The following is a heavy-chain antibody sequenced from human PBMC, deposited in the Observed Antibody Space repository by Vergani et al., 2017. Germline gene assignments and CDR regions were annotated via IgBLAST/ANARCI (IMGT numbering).Heavy chain of an antibody. J-gene: IGHJ4*02. V-gene: IGHV3-23*01. Sequence: LQLQESGPGLVKPSETLSLTCTVSGGSISSSSYYWGWIRQPPGKGLEWVPAISGSGGSTYYADSVKGRFTISRDNSKNSLYLQMNSLRAEDTAVYYCAKCLVVTRFDYWGQGTLVTVSS. D-gene: IGHD4-23*01. CDR2: ISGSGGST. CDR1: GGSISSSSYY. CDR3: AKCLVVTRFDY.